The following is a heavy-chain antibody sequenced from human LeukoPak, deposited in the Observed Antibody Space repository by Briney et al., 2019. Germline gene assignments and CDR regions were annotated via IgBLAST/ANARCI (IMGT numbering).Heavy chain of an antibody. CDR3: AHPISYCSGGSCYISYYFDY. Sequence: SGPTLVKPTQTLTLTCTFSGFSLSTSGVGVGWIRQPPGKALEWLSLIYWDDDKRYSPSLKSRLTITKDTSKNQVVLTMTNMDPVDTATYCAHPISYCSGGSCYISYYFDYWGQGTLVTVSS. D-gene: IGHD2-15*01. V-gene: IGHV2-5*02. J-gene: IGHJ4*02. CDR2: IYWDDDK. CDR1: GFSLSTSGVG.